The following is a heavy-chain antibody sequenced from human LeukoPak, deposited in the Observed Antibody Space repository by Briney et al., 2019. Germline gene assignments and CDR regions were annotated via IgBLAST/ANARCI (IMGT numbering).Heavy chain of an antibody. J-gene: IGHJ3*02. V-gene: IGHV4-34*12. Sequence: SETLSLTCAVYGGSFSGYYWSWIRQPPGKGLEWIGEIVHSGNTKYNPSLKSRVTISVDTSKNQFSLNLTSVTAADTAVYYCARFGSSTWYKGAFGIRGQGTMVTVAS. D-gene: IGHD6-13*01. CDR2: IVHSGNT. CDR3: ARFGSSTWYKGAFGI. CDR1: GGSFSGYY.